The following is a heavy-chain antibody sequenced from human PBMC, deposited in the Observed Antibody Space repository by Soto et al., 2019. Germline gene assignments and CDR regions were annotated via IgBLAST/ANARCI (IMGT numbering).Heavy chain of an antibody. V-gene: IGHV2-5*02. J-gene: IGHJ4*02. CDR3: AVLIEFRSSSFFDY. CDR1: GFSLSTSGVG. Sequence: SGPTLVNPTQTLTLTCTFSGFSLSTSGVGVGWIRQPPGKALEWLALIYWDDDNRYSPSLQSRLTITKDTSKNQVVLTMTNMDPGDTATYYCAVLIEFRSSSFFDYWGQGTLVTVSS. CDR2: IYWDDDN. D-gene: IGHD6-6*01.